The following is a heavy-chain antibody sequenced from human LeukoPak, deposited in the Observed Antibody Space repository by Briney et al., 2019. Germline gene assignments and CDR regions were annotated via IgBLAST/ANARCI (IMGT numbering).Heavy chain of an antibody. CDR1: GGSISSLSYY. D-gene: IGHD3-10*02. CDR2: IYYSGST. CDR3: ARQYFLILSLYYFDY. Sequence: PSETLSLTCTVSGGSISSLSYYWGWVRQPPGKGLEWIGSIYYSGSTYYNPSLKSRVTISVDTSKNQFSLKLSSVTAADTAVYYCARQYFLILSLYYFDYWGQGTLVTVSS. J-gene: IGHJ4*02. V-gene: IGHV4-39*01.